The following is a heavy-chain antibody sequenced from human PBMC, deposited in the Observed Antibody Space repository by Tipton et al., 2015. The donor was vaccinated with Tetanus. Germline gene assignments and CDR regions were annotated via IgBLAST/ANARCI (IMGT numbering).Heavy chain of an antibody. Sequence: TLSLTCTVSGGSVNSYYWSWIRQSPGRGLEWIGYVYFSGSTKYNPSHASRVTISVDTSNNQISLNLNSVTAADTAVYFCARHSGWFNFYSGVDVWGQGTTVTVSS. J-gene: IGHJ6*02. CDR1: GGSVNSYY. D-gene: IGHD6-19*01. V-gene: IGHV4-59*08. CDR3: ARHSGWFNFYSGVDV. CDR2: VYFSGST.